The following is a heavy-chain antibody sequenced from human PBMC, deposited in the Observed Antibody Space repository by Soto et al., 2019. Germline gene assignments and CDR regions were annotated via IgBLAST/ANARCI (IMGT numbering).Heavy chain of an antibody. CDR3: ARAVALPGLFYFDY. J-gene: IGHJ4*02. CDR2: IYNSGSA. D-gene: IGHD1-1*01. Sequence: QVQLHESGPGLVKPSGTLSLTCAVSGGSISTAHSWSWVRQTPGKGLEWIAEIYNSGSANYNPSLKSRVTISVDKSKNQFSLKLISVTAADTDIYFCARAVALPGLFYFDYWGQGTLVTVSS. V-gene: IGHV4-4*02. CDR1: GGSISTAHS.